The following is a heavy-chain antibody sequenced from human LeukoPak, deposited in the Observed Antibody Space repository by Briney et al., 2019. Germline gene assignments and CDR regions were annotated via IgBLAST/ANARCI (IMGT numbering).Heavy chain of an antibody. J-gene: IGHJ4*02. D-gene: IGHD1-26*01. CDR1: GYTFTSYA. V-gene: IGHV1-3*01. CDR2: INAGNGNT. CDR3: ARAALGATSVNYFDY. Sequence: GASVKVSCKASGYTFTSYAMHWVRQAPGQRLEWMGWINAGNGNTKYSQEFQGRVTITRDTSASTAYMELRSLRSDDTAVYYCARAALGATSVNYFDYWGQGTLVTVSS.